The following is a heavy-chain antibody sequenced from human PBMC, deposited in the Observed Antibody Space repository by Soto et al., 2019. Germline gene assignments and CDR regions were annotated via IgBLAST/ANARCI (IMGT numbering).Heavy chain of an antibody. CDR2: IYPGDSDT. J-gene: IGHJ6*02. Sequence: PGESLKISCKGSGYTFTNYWIGWVRQMPGKGLEWMRIIYPGDSDTKYNPSFQGQVTISADKSITTTYLQWSSLKASDTATYYCAASIFYYGMDAWGQGTTVTVSS. CDR1: GYTFTNYW. D-gene: IGHD3-9*01. CDR3: AASIFYYGMDA. V-gene: IGHV5-51*01.